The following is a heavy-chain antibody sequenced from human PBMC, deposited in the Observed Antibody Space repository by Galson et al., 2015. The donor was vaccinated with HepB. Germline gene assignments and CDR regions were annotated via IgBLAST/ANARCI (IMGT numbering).Heavy chain of an antibody. J-gene: IGHJ5*02. V-gene: IGHV4-59*08. D-gene: IGHD6-13*01. CDR2: IYYSGST. Sequence: ETLSLTCAVYGGSFSGYYWSWIRQPPGKGLEWIGYIYYSGSTNYNPSLKSRVTISVDTSKNQFSLKLSSVTAADTAVYYCARLDSSSFEPWGQGTLVTVSS. CDR3: ARLDSSSFEP. CDR1: GGSFSGYY.